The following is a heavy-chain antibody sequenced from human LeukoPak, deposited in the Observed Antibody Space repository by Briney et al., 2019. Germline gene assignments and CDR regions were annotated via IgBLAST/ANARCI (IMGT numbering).Heavy chain of an antibody. D-gene: IGHD3-10*01. CDR3: AKDTVLLWFGEKQYYFDY. J-gene: IGHJ4*02. Sequence: PGGSLRLSCAASGFTFSSYAMHWVRQAPGKGLEWVAVISYDGSNKYYADSVKGRFTISRDNSKNTLYLQMNSLRAEDTAVYYRAKDTVLLWFGEKQYYFDYWGQGTLVTVSS. CDR1: GFTFSSYA. V-gene: IGHV3-30*04. CDR2: ISYDGSNK.